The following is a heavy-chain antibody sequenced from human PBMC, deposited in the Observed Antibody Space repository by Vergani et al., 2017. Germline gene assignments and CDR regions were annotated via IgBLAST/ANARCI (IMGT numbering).Heavy chain of an antibody. V-gene: IGHV4-34*01. Sequence: QVQLQQWGAGLLKPSETLSLTCAVYGGSFSGYYWSWIRQPPGKGLEWIGEINHSGSTNYNPSLKSRVTISVDTSKNQFSLKLSSVTAADTAVYYCASIGGAMVHFDYWGQGTLVTVSS. CDR2: INHSGST. CDR1: GGSFSGYY. CDR3: ASIGGAMVHFDY. D-gene: IGHD5-18*01. J-gene: IGHJ4*02.